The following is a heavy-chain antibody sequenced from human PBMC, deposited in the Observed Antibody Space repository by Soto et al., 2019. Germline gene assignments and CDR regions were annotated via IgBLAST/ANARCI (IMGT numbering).Heavy chain of an antibody. Sequence: ASVKGSCKASGYTFTSYAMHWVRQAPGQRLEWMGWINAGNGNTKYSQKFQGRVTITRDTSASTAYMELSSLRSEDTPVYYCARSGLIGVFDPWGQGTLVTVS. V-gene: IGHV1-3*01. CDR2: INAGNGNT. D-gene: IGHD3-3*01. J-gene: IGHJ5*02. CDR1: GYTFTSYA. CDR3: ARSGLIGVFDP.